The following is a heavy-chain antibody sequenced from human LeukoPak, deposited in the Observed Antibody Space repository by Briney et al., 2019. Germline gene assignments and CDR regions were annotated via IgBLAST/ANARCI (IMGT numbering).Heavy chain of an antibody. V-gene: IGHV1-2*02. CDR2: INPNSGGT. J-gene: IGHJ5*02. CDR3: ASLGDCSSTSCYFNWFDP. Sequence: ASVKVSCKASGYTFTGYYMHWVRQAPGQGLEWMGWINPNSGGTNYAQKFQGRVTMTEDTSTDTAYMELSSLRSEDTAVYYCASLGDCSSTSCYFNWFDPWGQGTLVTVSS. CDR1: GYTFTGYY. D-gene: IGHD2-2*01.